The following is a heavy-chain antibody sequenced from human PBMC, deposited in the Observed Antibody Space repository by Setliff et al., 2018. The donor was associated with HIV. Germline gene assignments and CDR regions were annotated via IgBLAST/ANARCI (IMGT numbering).Heavy chain of an antibody. V-gene: IGHV5-51*01. CDR3: ARVVPDPVVRGFVYYMDV. Sequence: PGQALKISCKASGYSFMSYWIGWVRQVPGKGLEWMGIIYPGDSDTKYSPSFQGQVTMSADRSLNTAYLPWRSLKASDTAMYYCARVVPDPVVRGFVYYMDVWGKGTTVTVSS. J-gene: IGHJ6*03. CDR1: GYSFMSYW. D-gene: IGHD3-10*01. CDR2: IYPGDSDT.